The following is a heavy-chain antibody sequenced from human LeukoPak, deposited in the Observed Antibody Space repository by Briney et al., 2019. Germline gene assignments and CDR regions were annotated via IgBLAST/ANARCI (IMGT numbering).Heavy chain of an antibody. CDR3: ARYTNGFDY. V-gene: IGHV3-48*02. CDR2: IGSGGGTI. CDR1: GFAFSNYG. Sequence: PGGSLRLSCAASGFAFSNYGMSWVRQSPGKGLEWVSYIGSGGGTISYADSVKGRFTISRDNAENSLYLQMSGLRDEDTAVYYCARYTNGFDYWGQGTLVTVSS. J-gene: IGHJ4*02. D-gene: IGHD1-1*01.